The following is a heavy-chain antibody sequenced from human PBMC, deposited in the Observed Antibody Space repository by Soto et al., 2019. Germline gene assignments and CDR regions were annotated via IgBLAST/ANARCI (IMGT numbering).Heavy chain of an antibody. Sequence: PSQTLSLTCAVYGGSFSGYYWSWIRQPPGKGLEWIGEINHSGSTNYNPSLKSRVTISVDTSKNQFSLKLSSVTAADTAVYYCARGRRSSSSWGSGFDYWGQGTLVTVSS. CDR1: GGSFSGYY. CDR3: ARGRRSSSSWGSGFDY. J-gene: IGHJ4*02. CDR2: INHSGST. V-gene: IGHV4-34*01. D-gene: IGHD6-6*01.